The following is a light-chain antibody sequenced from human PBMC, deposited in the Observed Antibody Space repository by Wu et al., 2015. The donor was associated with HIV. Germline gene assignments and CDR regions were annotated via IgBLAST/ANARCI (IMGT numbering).Light chain of an antibody. V-gene: IGKV3-11*01. CDR1: QSVSSY. CDR3: QQFGRPLLYS. CDR2: DAS. Sequence: EIVLTQSPATLSLSPGERATLSCRASQSVSSYLAWYQQKPGQAPRLLIYDASNRATGIPARFSGSGSGTDFTLTISRLDPEDFAVYYCQQFGRPLLYSFGQGTKLEIK. J-gene: IGKJ2*03.